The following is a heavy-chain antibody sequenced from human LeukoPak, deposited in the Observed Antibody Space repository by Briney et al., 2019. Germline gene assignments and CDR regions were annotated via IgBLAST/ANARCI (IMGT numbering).Heavy chain of an antibody. CDR1: GFTVSNYE. Sequence: PGGSLRLSCAASGFTVSNYEMNWVRQAPGKGLEWVSFIASDHTTYYADSVKGRYTISRDNAKNSLYLQMNSLRAEDTAMYYCARESAEAFDIWGQGTMVTVSS. CDR3: ARESAEAFDI. D-gene: IGHD3-3*01. V-gene: IGHV3-48*03. CDR2: IASDHTT. J-gene: IGHJ3*02.